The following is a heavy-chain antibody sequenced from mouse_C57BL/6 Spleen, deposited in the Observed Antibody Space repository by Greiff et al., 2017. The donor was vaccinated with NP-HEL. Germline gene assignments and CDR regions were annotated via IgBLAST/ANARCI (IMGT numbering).Heavy chain of an antibody. CDR3: ASSSKIYDGYSFDY. D-gene: IGHD2-3*01. Sequence: VQLQQSGAELARPGASVKMSCKASGYTFTSYTMHWVKQRPGQGLEWIGYINPSSGYTKYNQKFKDKATLTADKSSSTAYMQLSSLTSEDSAVYYCASSSKIYDGYSFDYWGQGTTLTVSS. CDR2: INPSSGYT. V-gene: IGHV1-4*01. CDR1: GYTFTSYT. J-gene: IGHJ2*01.